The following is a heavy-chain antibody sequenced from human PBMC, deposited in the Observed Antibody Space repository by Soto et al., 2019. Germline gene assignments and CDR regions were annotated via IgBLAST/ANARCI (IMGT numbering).Heavy chain of an antibody. D-gene: IGHD2-21*02. Sequence: PSETLSLTCTVSGGSISGYYWSWIRQPPGKGLEWIGNVSYSGGAKYNPSVKRRVSISVDTSKNQFSLNLSSVTAADTAVYYCTRDGDGRMTTNPYYYYGMDVWGPGITVTVSS. CDR1: GGSISGYY. CDR3: TRDGDGRMTTNPYYYYGMDV. V-gene: IGHV4-59*01. CDR2: VSYSGGA. J-gene: IGHJ6*02.